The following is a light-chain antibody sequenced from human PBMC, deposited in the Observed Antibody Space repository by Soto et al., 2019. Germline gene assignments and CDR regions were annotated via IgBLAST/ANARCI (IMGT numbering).Light chain of an antibody. V-gene: IGKV1-8*01. CDR2: GAS. CDR1: QDVGRY. CDR3: QHYKNYPCT. J-gene: IGKJ1*01. Sequence: AIRMTQSPSSLSASAGDRVAIACRASQDVGRYLAWYQQKPGQAPKLLIYGASTLQSGVQSRFSGGGSGTDFTLTISSLQSEDFATYYCQHYKNYPCTFVQGMKVEIK.